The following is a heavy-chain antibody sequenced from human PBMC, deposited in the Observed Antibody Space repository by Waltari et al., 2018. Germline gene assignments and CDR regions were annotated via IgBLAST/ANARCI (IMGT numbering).Heavy chain of an antibody. D-gene: IGHD3-10*01. CDR2: IRSKASSYST. CDR1: GFTFSDHY. CDR3: VRDYEGLGIN. J-gene: IGHJ4*02. V-gene: IGHV3-72*01. Sequence: EVQLVASGGGLVLPGASLRLSCAACGFTFSDHYMDWVRQDPGKGLEWVGRIRSKASSYSTQYAASVEGRFTISRDDSKSSLSLQMNSLKTEDTAVYYCVRDYEGLGINWGQGTLVTVSS.